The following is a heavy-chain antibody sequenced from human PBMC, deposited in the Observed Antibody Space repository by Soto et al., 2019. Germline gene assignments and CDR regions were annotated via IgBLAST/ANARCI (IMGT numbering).Heavy chain of an antibody. D-gene: IGHD3-3*01. CDR1: GYTFTSYG. J-gene: IGHJ4*02. CDR2: ISAYNGNT. Sequence: ASVKVSCKASGYTFTSYGISWVRQAPGQGLEWMGWISAYNGNTNYAQKLQGRVTMTTDTSTSTAYMELRSLRSDDTAVYYCARASFYTTYYDFWSGYYPYYFDYWGQGTLVTVSS. CDR3: ARASFYTTYYDFWSGYYPYYFDY. V-gene: IGHV1-18*01.